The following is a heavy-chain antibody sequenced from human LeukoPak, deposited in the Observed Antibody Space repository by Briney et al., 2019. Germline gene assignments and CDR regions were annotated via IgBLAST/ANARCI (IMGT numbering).Heavy chain of an antibody. Sequence: ASVKVSCKVSGYTLTELSMHWVRQAPGKGLEWIGGFDPEDGETIYAQKFQGRVTMTEDTSTDTAYMELSSLRSEDTAVYYCATGWSGSSWSFDYWGQGTLVTVSS. D-gene: IGHD6-13*01. CDR2: FDPEDGET. CDR1: GYTLTELS. J-gene: IGHJ4*02. CDR3: ATGWSGSSWSFDY. V-gene: IGHV1-24*01.